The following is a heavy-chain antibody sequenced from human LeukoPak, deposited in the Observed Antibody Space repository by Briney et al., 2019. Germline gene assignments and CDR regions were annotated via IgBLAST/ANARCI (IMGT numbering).Heavy chain of an antibody. Sequence: GGSLRLSCAASGFTFSSYGMHWVRQAPGKGLEWVAVISYDGSNKYYADSVKGRFTISRDNSKNTLYLQTNSLRAEDTAVYYCAKGGGSGWYLPPTIVDYWGQGTLVTVSS. CDR1: GFTFSSYG. CDR3: AKGGGSGWYLPPTIVDY. D-gene: IGHD6-19*01. V-gene: IGHV3-30*18. CDR2: ISYDGSNK. J-gene: IGHJ4*02.